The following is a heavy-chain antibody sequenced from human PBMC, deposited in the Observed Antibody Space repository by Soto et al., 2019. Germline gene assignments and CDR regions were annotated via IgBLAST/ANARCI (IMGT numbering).Heavy chain of an antibody. J-gene: IGHJ4*02. CDR1: GSSMSEYF. D-gene: IGHD3-10*01. CDR3: ARDGYDGSGSPYPAF. CDR2: IYYLGST. Sequence: PSDTRSFTCTFSGSSMSEYFLSWLRQSPGKGLEWIGYIYYLGSTDYNPSLKSRVTISVDTSKRQFSLRLTSVTAADTAVYYCARDGYDGSGSPYPAFWGPGTQVTVSS. V-gene: IGHV4-59*01.